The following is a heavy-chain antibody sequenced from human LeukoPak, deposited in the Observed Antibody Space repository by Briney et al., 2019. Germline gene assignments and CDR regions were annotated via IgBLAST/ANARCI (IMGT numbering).Heavy chain of an antibody. Sequence: SQTLSLTCAVSGGSISSGGYSWSWIRQPPGKGLEWIGYIYYSGSTYYNPSLKSRVTISVDTSKNQFSLKLSSVTAADTAVYYCARDYYDSSGYSFDIWGQGTMVTVSS. CDR2: IYYSGST. V-gene: IGHV4-30-4*07. CDR1: GGSISSGGYS. CDR3: ARDYYDSSGYSFDI. D-gene: IGHD3-22*01. J-gene: IGHJ3*02.